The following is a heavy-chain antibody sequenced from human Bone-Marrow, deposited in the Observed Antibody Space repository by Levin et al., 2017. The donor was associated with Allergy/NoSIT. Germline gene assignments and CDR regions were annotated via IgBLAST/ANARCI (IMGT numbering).Heavy chain of an antibody. Sequence: LSLTCAASGFTFSTHSMNWVRQAPGKGLEWVSSISVSSTYIYYADSVKGRFTISRDNAKNSVYLQMNSLRAEDTAVYYCARDRGSGVIQVFDYWGQGTLVTVSS. J-gene: IGHJ4*02. D-gene: IGHD3-10*01. CDR3: ARDRGSGVIQVFDY. CDR2: ISVSSTYI. CDR1: GFTFSTHS. V-gene: IGHV3-21*01.